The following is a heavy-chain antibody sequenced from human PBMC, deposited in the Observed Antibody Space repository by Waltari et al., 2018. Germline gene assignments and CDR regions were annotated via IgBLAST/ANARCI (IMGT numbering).Heavy chain of an antibody. Sequence: QVQLVQSGAEVKKPGSSVKVSCKASGGTFSSYAISWLQQAPGQGLEGMEGIIPILGTANYAPKFQRRVTITTDASTSTAYMELSSLRSEDTAVYYCARYSSSSPSNEYFQHWGQGTLVTVSS. CDR2: IIPILGTA. D-gene: IGHD6-6*01. CDR3: ARYSSSSPSNEYFQH. V-gene: IGHV1-69*05. CDR1: GGTFSSYA. J-gene: IGHJ1*01.